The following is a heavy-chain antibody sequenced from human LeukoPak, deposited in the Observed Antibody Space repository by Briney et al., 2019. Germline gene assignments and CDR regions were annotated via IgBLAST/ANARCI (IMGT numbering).Heavy chain of an antibody. CDR2: INPNSGGT. CDR3: ARPLDYGDYDY. CDR1: GYTLTGYY. J-gene: IGHJ4*02. V-gene: IGHV1-2*02. D-gene: IGHD4-17*01. Sequence: ASVKVSCKASGYTLTGYYMHWVRQAPGQGLEWMGWINPNSGGTNYAQKFQGRVTMTRDTSISTAYMELRRLRSADTAVYYCARPLDYGDYDYWGQGTLVTVSP.